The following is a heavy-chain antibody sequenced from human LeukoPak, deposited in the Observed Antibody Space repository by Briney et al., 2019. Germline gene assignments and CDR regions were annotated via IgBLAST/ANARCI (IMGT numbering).Heavy chain of an antibody. V-gene: IGHV4-4*02. CDR3: ARLPPRDNWNDFDAFDI. Sequence: GSLRLSCAASGFTFSNAWMNWVRQAPGKGLEWIGEIYHSGSTNHNPSLKSRVTISVDKSKNQFSLKLSSVTAADMAVYYCARLPPRDNWNDFDAFDIWGQGTMVTVSS. CDR2: IYHSGST. J-gene: IGHJ3*02. D-gene: IGHD1-20*01. CDR1: GFTFSNAW.